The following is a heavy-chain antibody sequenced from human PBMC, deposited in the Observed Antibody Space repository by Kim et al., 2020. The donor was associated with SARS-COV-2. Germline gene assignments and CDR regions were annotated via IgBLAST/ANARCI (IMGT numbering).Heavy chain of an antibody. CDR3: ARDSSGWYGRGFWFDP. J-gene: IGHJ5*02. CDR2: ISSSSSYI. Sequence: GGSLRLSCAASGFTFSSYSMNWVRQAPGKGLEWVSSISSSSSYIYYADSVKGRFTISRDNAKNSLYLQMNSLRAEDTAVYYCARDSSGWYGRGFWFDPWGQGTLVTVSS. V-gene: IGHV3-21*04. CDR1: GFTFSSYS. D-gene: IGHD6-19*01.